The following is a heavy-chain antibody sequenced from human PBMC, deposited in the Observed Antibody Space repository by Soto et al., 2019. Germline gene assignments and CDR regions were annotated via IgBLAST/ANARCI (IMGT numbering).Heavy chain of an antibody. CDR2: SSDSGST. CDR3: ARTTIIGTSRRGWLAP. CDR1: GGSISGYC. D-gene: IGHD1-20*01. J-gene: IGHJ5*02. Sequence: QVQLQESGPGLVKPSQTLSLTCTVSGGSISGYCWTWIRQPPGKGLEWIGYSSDSGSTNSNPSLKSRVTISLDTSKNQFSLNLRSVTAADTAVYYCARTTIIGTSRRGWLAPWGQGILVTVSS. V-gene: IGHV4-59*01.